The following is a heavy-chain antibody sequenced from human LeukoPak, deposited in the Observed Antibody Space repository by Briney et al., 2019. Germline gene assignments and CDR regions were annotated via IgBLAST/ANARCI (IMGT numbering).Heavy chain of an antibody. CDR2: ISWNSGSI. CDR3: AKSGPAAISEIDY. D-gene: IGHD2-2*01. J-gene: IGHJ4*02. V-gene: IGHV3-9*01. CDR1: GFTFDDYA. Sequence: GGSLRLSCAASGFTFDDYAMHWVRQAPGKGLEWVSGISWNSGSIGYADSVKGRFTISRDNAKNSLYLQMNSLRAEDTALYYCAKSGPAAISEIDYWDQGTLVTVSS.